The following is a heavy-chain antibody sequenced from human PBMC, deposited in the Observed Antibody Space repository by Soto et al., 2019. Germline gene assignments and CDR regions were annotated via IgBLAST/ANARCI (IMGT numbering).Heavy chain of an antibody. CDR3: ETAGGLGSYYNGQYYGLDV. D-gene: IGHD3-10*01. CDR1: GFTFDTYA. Sequence: VQLLESGGGLVQPGGSLRLSCAASGFTFDTYAMSWFRQAPGKGLEWFSTIDGTGETAIGGSGGRTYFADSGKGRFTISRDDSKNTVYLQMYSLRAEDTAIYYCETAGGLGSYYNGQYYGLDVWGQGTTVSVSS. V-gene: IGHV3-23*01. J-gene: IGHJ6*02. CDR2: IGGSGGRT.